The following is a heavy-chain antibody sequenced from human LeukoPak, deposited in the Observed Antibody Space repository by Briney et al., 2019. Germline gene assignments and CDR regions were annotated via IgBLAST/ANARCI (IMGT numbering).Heavy chain of an antibody. CDR3: ARDCTGGGCYSIY. V-gene: IGHV1-18*01. CDR1: GYTFSSYG. Sequence: ASVKVSCKASGYTFSSYGISWVRQAPGQGLEWVGWISAYNGNTDYAQKFQGRVTMTTDTSTSTDYMELRSLRSDDTAVYYCARDCTGGGCYSIYWGQGTLATVSS. CDR2: ISAYNGNT. D-gene: IGHD2-15*01. J-gene: IGHJ4*02.